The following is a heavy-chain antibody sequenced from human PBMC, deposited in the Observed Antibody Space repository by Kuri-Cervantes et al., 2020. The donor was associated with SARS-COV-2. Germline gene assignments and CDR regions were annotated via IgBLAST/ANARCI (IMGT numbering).Heavy chain of an antibody. CDR1: GGSISSYY. Sequence: SETLSLTCTVSGGSISSYYWSWIRQPPGKGLEWIGHIYYSGSTNYNPSLKSRVTISVDTSKNQFSLKLSSVTAADTAVYYCARQVASGSYHLADFDYWGQGTLVTVSS. J-gene: IGHJ4*02. CDR3: ARQVASGSYHLADFDY. CDR2: IYYSGST. V-gene: IGHV4-59*08. D-gene: IGHD1-26*01.